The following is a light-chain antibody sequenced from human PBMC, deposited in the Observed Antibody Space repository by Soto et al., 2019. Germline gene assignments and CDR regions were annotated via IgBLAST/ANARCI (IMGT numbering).Light chain of an antibody. CDR3: QQYSNWKT. V-gene: IGKV3-15*01. CDR1: RTVSSK. J-gene: IGKJ2*01. Sequence: EIVMTQSPATLSVSPGERVTLSCRASRTVSSKIAWYQQKPGQAPRLLISDASTRATGIPARFSGSGSGTEFTLTISSLQSEDFAVYYCQQYSNWKTFGQGTKLEIK. CDR2: DAS.